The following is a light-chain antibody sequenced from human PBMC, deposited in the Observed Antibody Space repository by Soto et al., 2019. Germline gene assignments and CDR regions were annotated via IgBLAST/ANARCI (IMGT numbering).Light chain of an antibody. V-gene: IGKV3D-15*01. Sequence: EIVMTQSSATLSVSPGPRDPLSCRASQSVSSSLAWYQQQPGQAPRLLIYGASSRATGIPHRFSGSGSGTDFTLTINRLEPEDFAVYYCQQYHIWPPWTSGQGTKVDIK. CDR3: QQYHIWPPWT. J-gene: IGKJ1*01. CDR1: QSVSSS. CDR2: GAS.